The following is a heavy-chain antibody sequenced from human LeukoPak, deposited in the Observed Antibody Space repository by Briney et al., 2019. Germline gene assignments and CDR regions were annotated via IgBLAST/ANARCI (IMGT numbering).Heavy chain of an antibody. CDR2: IYYDGSNI. CDR3: ARDWKTNSFDY. Sequence: GRSLRLSCAASGFTFSSYGMHWVRQTPGKGLEWVAFIYYDGSNIYYADYVKGRFTISRDISKNTLYLQMDSLRAEDTAIYYCARDWKTNSFDYWGQGTLVTVSS. CDR1: GFTFSSYG. V-gene: IGHV3-33*08. J-gene: IGHJ4*02. D-gene: IGHD1-1*01.